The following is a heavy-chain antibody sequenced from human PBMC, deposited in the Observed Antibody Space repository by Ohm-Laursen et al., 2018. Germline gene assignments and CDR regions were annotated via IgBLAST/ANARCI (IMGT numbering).Heavy chain of an antibody. J-gene: IGHJ5*02. CDR2: IYHSGST. CDR1: GYSISSGYY. CDR3: ASEPMVRGINWFDP. Sequence: GTLSLTCAVSGYSISSGYYWGWIRQPPGKGLEWIGSIYHSGSTYYNPSLKSRVTISVDTSKNQFSLKLSSVTAADTAVYYCASEPMVRGINWFDPWGQGTLVTVSS. D-gene: IGHD3-10*01. V-gene: IGHV4-38-2*01.